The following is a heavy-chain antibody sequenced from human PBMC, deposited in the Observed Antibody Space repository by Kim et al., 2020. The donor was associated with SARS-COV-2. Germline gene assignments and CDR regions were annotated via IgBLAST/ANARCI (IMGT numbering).Heavy chain of an antibody. Sequence: GGSLRLSCAVSGFTFSSYWMSWVRQAPGNGLEWVANIKQDGSEKYYVDSVKGRFTISRDNAKNSLYLQINSLRAEDTAVYYCARDWGYSSGSYPVDWGQGTLVTVSS. D-gene: IGHD3-10*01. CDR1: GFTFSSYW. J-gene: IGHJ4*02. V-gene: IGHV3-7*01. CDR3: ARDWGYSSGSYPVD. CDR2: IKQDGSEK.